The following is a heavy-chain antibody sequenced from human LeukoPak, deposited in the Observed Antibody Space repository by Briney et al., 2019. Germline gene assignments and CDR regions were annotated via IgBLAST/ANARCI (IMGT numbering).Heavy chain of an antibody. CDR2: IRTKPNNYAT. CDR3: AKGVRRSSDYSSPVDY. D-gene: IGHD3-22*01. V-gene: IGHV3-73*01. CDR1: GFTLSGSA. J-gene: IGHJ4*02. Sequence: GGSLRLSCAASGFTLSGSAMHWVRQASGKGLEWIGRIRTKPNNYATTYAASVKGRFTISRDDSKNTAYLQMNSLTTEDTAVYYCAKGVRRSSDYSSPVDYWGQGTLATVSS.